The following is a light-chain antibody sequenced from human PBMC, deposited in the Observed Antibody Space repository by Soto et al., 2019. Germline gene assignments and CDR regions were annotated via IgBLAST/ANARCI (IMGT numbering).Light chain of an antibody. CDR2: GAY. CDR1: QSVSSDY. CDR3: HQYGSSPT. Sequence: EIVLTQSPGTLSLSPGERATLACRSSQSVSSDYLAWYHQKPGQPPRLLIYGAYSRATGIPDRFSGSGSGTDFTLTISRLEPEDFAVYYCHQYGSSPTFGQGTRLEIK. J-gene: IGKJ5*01. V-gene: IGKV3-20*01.